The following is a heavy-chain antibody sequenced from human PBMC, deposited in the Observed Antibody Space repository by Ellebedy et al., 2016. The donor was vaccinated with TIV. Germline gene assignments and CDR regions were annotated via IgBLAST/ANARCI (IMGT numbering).Heavy chain of an antibody. CDR3: AKDVPPVVIIPLGHGMDV. Sequence: PGGSLRLSCAASGFTFSSYGMHWVRQAPGKGLEWVAVILYDGTNKYYADSVKGRFTISRDNSRNTLYLQMNSLRPEDTAVYYCAKDVPPVVIIPLGHGMDVWGQGTTVTVSS. CDR2: ILYDGTNK. CDR1: GFTFSSYG. V-gene: IGHV3-30*02. D-gene: IGHD1-14*01. J-gene: IGHJ6*02.